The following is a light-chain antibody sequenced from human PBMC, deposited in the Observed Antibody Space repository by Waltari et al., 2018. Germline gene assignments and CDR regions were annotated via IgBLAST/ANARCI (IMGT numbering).Light chain of an antibody. CDR1: SGDVGGYNY. CDR3: TSYTGSDNSKV. Sequence: QSALTQPPSASGSPGQSVTISCTGTSGDVGGYNYVSWYQQHPGKAPKVMIYEVTKRPSGVPDRFSGSKSGNTASLTVSGLQAEDEADYYCTSYTGSDNSKVFGGGTK. J-gene: IGLJ2*01. CDR2: EVT. V-gene: IGLV2-8*01.